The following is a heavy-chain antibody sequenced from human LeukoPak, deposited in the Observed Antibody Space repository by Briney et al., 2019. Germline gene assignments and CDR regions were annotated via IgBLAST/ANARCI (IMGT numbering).Heavy chain of an antibody. Sequence: PGGSLRLSCAASGFTFSSYAMSWVRQAPGKGLERVSAISGSGGGTYYADSVKGRFTISRDNSKNTLYLQMNSLRAEDTAVYYCAKGSRSSGYSYFDFWGQGTLVTVSS. CDR1: GFTFSSYA. V-gene: IGHV3-23*01. J-gene: IGHJ4*02. CDR3: AKGSRSSGYSYFDF. CDR2: ISGSGGGT. D-gene: IGHD3-22*01.